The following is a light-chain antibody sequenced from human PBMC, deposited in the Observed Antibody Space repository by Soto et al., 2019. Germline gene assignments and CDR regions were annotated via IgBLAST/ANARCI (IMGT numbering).Light chain of an antibody. Sequence: DIVMTQSPDSLAVSLGERATIHCKSSQSVFYSSNNKNYLAWYQQKPGQPPKLLIYWASTRESGIPDRFSGGGSGTDFTLTINSLQAEDVAVYYCQQYHTTSWTFGQGTRVEIK. V-gene: IGKV4-1*01. J-gene: IGKJ1*01. CDR2: WAS. CDR1: QSVFYSSNNKNY. CDR3: QQYHTTSWT.